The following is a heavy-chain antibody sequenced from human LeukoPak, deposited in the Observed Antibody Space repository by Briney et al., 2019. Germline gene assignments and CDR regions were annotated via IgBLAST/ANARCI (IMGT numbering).Heavy chain of an antibody. J-gene: IGHJ4*02. CDR1: GYIFTNYW. CDR3: ARRYYCDSGGYSFDY. CDR2: IYPRDSDT. V-gene: IGHV5-51*01. Sequence: GESLKISCKASGYIFTNYWIGWVRQMPGKGLEWMGIIYPRDSDTRYSPSFQGQVTFSADKSITTAYLQWSNLKASDTAMYYCARRYYCDSGGYSFDYWGQGTLVTVSS. D-gene: IGHD3-22*01.